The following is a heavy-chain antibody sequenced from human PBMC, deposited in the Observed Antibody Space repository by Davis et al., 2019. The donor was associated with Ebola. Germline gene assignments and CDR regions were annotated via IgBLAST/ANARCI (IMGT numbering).Heavy chain of an antibody. D-gene: IGHD3-3*01. CDR3: ATMSGYIGDWFDP. CDR2: ISGSGGST. J-gene: IGHJ5*02. V-gene: IGHV3-23*01. CDR1: GFTFSSYA. Sequence: GGSLRLSCAASGFTFSSYAMSWVRQAPGKGLEWVSAISGSGGSTYYADSVKGRFTTSRDNSKNTLYLQMNSLRAEDTAVYYCATMSGYIGDWFDPWGQGTLVTVSS.